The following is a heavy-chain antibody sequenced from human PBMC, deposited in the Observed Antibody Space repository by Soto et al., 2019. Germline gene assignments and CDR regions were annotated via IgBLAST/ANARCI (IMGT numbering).Heavy chain of an antibody. CDR2: IDPIDSKT. V-gene: IGHV5-10-1*01. J-gene: IGHJ6*02. D-gene: IGHD6-13*01. CDR1: GYNFDTYW. Sequence: GESLKISCKGSGYNFDTYWINWVRQTPGKGLEWMGRIDPIDSKTKYSPSLEGHITISVDKSISTTYLQWSSLKASDTAIYYCARRIAAAGGYYYYAFDVWGQGTAVTVSS. CDR3: ARRIAAAGGYYYYAFDV.